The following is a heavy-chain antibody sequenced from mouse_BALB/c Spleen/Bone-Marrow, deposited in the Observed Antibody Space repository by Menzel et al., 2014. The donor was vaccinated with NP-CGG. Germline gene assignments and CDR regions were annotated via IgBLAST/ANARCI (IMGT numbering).Heavy chain of an antibody. Sequence: QVQLKESGPGLVAPSQSLSITCTVSGFSLTSYDIGWIRQPPGKGLEWLGVIWTGGGTNYNSAFMSRLSISKDNSKSQVFLKMNSLQTDDTAIYYCVRDTFSYAMDYWGQGTSVTVSS. CDR3: VRDTFSYAMDY. V-gene: IGHV2-9-2*01. CDR1: GFSLTSYD. D-gene: IGHD5-1*01. J-gene: IGHJ4*01. CDR2: IWTGGGT.